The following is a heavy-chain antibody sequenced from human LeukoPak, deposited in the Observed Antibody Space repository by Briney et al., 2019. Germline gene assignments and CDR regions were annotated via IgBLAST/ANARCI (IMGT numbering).Heavy chain of an antibody. J-gene: IGHJ4*02. Sequence: GRSLRLSCAASGFTFSNFGMHWVRQAPGQGLEWVAVISYDGSNKYYADSVKGRFTISRDNSKNTLYLQMGSLRAEDMAVYYCARDLRLKELAYCGGDCLDYWGQGTLVTVSS. D-gene: IGHD2-21*02. CDR1: GFTFSNFG. V-gene: IGHV3-30*03. CDR2: ISYDGSNK. CDR3: ARDLRLKELAYCGGDCLDY.